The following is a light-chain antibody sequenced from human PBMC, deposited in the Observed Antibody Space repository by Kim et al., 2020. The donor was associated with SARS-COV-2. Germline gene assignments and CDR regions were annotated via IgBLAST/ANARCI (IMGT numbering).Light chain of an antibody. V-gene: IGLV3-1*01. CDR2: QDN. CDR1: KLGDKY. J-gene: IGLJ2*01. CDR3: QAWDSSTVV. Sequence: SYELTQPPSVSVSPGQTASITCSGDKLGDKYACWYQQKPGQSPVLVIYQDNKRPSGIPERFSGSNSGNTATLTISGTQAMDEADYYCQAWDSSTVVFGKGTQLTVL.